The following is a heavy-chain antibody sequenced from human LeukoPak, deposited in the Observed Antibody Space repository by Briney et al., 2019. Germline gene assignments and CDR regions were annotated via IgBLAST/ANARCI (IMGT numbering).Heavy chain of an antibody. D-gene: IGHD6-6*01. CDR3: ARGSSSTDY. CDR2: IYYSGRT. J-gene: IGHJ4*02. V-gene: IGHV4-39*01. CDR1: GGSISSSSYY. Sequence: ETLSLTCTVSGGSISSSSYYWGWIRQPPGKGLEWIGSIYYSGRTYYNPSLKSRVTISVDTSKNQFSLKLSSVTAADTAVYYCARGSSSTDYWGQGTLVTVSS.